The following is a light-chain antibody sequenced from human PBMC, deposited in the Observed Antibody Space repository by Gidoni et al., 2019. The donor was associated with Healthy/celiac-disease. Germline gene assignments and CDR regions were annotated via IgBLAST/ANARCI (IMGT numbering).Light chain of an antibody. CDR1: SSNIGAGYD. J-gene: IGLJ2*01. CDR3: QSYDSSLSGSV. Sequence: QSVLTQPPSVSGGPGQRVPISCTGSSSNIGAGYDVHWYQQLPGTAPKLLIYGNSNRPSGVPDRFSGSKSGTSASLAITGLQAEDEADYYCQSYDSSLSGSVFGGGTKLTVL. CDR2: GNS. V-gene: IGLV1-40*01.